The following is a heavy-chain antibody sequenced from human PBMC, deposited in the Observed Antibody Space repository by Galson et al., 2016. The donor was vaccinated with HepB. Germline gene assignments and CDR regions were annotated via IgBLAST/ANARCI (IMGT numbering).Heavy chain of an antibody. CDR3: AKGRYDYVWGSNRIGALDI. CDR1: GFTFSSYG. D-gene: IGHD3-16*02. J-gene: IGHJ3*02. CDR2: ISSTGSNK. Sequence: SLRLSCAASGFTFSSYGMHWVRQAPGKGLEWVAVISSTGSNKYYADSLMGRFSISRDNSKNTLYVQINSLRTEDTAVYYCAKGRYDYVWGSNRIGALDIWGQGTVVSVSA. V-gene: IGHV3-30*18.